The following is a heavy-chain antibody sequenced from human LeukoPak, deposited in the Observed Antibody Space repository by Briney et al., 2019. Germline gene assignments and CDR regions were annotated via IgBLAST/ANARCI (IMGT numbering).Heavy chain of an antibody. CDR1: GGSISNYY. J-gene: IGHJ4*02. Sequence: LSLTCTVSGGSISNYYWSWIRQPPGKGLEWVGFIRNKANGGTADYAASVKGRFTISRDDSKTITYLQMNSLKTEDTAVYYCSRAYSTGWLGINDYWGQGALVTVSS. CDR3: SRAYSTGWLGINDY. D-gene: IGHD6-19*01. V-gene: IGHV3-49*03. CDR2: IRNKANGGTA.